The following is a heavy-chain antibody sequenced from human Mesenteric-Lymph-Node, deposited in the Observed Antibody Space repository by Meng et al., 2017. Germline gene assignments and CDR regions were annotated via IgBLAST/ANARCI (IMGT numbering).Heavy chain of an antibody. CDR1: GYTFTSYG. CDR3: ASRSLTVVTPSLGYYGMDV. CDR2: ISAYNGNT. D-gene: IGHD4-23*01. V-gene: IGHV1-18*01. Sequence: ASVKVSCKASGYTFTSYGISWVRQAPGQGLEWMGWISAYNGNTNYAQKLQGRVTMTTDTSTSTAYMELRSLRSDDTAVYYCASRSLTVVTPSLGYYGMDVWGQGTTVTGSS. J-gene: IGHJ6*02.